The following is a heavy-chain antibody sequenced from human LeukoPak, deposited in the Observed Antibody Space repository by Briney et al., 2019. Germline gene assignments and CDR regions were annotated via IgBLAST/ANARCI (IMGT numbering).Heavy chain of an antibody. V-gene: IGHV4-59*08. J-gene: IGHJ3*02. Sequence: SETLSLTCTVSGGSIRSYYWSWIRQSPGKGLEWIGYIHDGGSTDYNPSFKSRVTISEDTSTNQFSLSLNSVTAADTAVYYCARARYANAWYAFDIWGHGTMVTVSS. CDR3: ARARYANAWYAFDI. D-gene: IGHD2-2*01. CDR1: GGSIRSYY. CDR2: IHDGGST.